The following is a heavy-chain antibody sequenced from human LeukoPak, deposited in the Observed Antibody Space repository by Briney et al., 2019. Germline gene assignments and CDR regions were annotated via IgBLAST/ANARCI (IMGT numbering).Heavy chain of an antibody. CDR2: INPNSGGT. V-gene: IGHV1-2*02. Sequence: ASVKVSCKASGYTFTGYYMHWVRQAPGQGLEWMGLINPNSGGTNYAQKFQGRVTMTRDTSISTAYMELSRLRSDDTAVYYCARPEYYYDSSGYPAYWGQGTLVTVSS. D-gene: IGHD3-22*01. CDR3: ARPEYYYDSSGYPAY. CDR1: GYTFTGYY. J-gene: IGHJ4*02.